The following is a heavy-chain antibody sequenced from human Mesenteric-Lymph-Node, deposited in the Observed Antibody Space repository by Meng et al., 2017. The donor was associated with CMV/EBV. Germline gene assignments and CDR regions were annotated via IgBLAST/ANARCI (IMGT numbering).Heavy chain of an antibody. CDR2: TGGSGLTS. Sequence: GESLKISCEASGFTFKNNAMSWVRQAPGKGLEWVSVTGGSGLTSRYADSVKGRFTISRDNARSSLYLQMNSLRAEDTAVYYCATIPTVREDAFDIWGQGTMVTVSS. J-gene: IGHJ3*02. V-gene: IGHV3-23*01. D-gene: IGHD2-2*02. CDR1: GFTFKNNA. CDR3: ATIPTVREDAFDI.